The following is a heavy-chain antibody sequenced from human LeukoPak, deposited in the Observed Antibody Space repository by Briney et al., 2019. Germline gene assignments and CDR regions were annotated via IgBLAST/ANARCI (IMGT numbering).Heavy chain of an antibody. CDR3: ARRGNAFDI. CDR2: IYPGDSDT. CDR1: GYSFTSYW. V-gene: IGHV5-51*01. Sequence: GESLEISCKGSGYSFTSYWIGWVRQMPGKSLEWMGIIYPGDSDTKTSPSIQGQVTFSADKSVNTAYLQWSSLKVSDTAIYYCARRGNAFDIWGQGTMVTVSS. J-gene: IGHJ3*02.